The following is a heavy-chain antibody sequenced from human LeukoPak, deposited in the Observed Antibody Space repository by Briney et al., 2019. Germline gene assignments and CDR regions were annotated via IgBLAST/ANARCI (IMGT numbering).Heavy chain of an antibody. CDR3: ARVACSGSSDY. CDR2: IIPILGIA. V-gene: IGHV1-69*04. CDR1: GGTFSSYA. Sequence: ASVKVSCKASGGTFSSYAISWVRQAPGQGLEWMGRIIPILGIANYAQKFQGRVTITADKSTSTAYMELSSLRSEDTAVYYCARVACSGSSDYWGQGTLVTVSS. D-gene: IGHD1-26*01. J-gene: IGHJ4*02.